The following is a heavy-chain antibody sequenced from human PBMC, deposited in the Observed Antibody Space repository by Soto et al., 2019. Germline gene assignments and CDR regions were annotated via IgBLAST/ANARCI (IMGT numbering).Heavy chain of an antibody. V-gene: IGHV3-23*01. D-gene: IGHD4-4*01. CDR1: GFRFSSFG. CDR3: AKDLHSDYADGMDV. Sequence: EVQLLESGGGLVQPGGSLRLSCAVSGFRFSSFGMNWVRQVPGKGLEWVSTISGSGGWTKYEDSVKGRFTISRDNSKNTLYLQMNTLRAEDTAVYYCAKDLHSDYADGMDVWGQGTTVTV. CDR2: ISGSGGWT. J-gene: IGHJ6*02.